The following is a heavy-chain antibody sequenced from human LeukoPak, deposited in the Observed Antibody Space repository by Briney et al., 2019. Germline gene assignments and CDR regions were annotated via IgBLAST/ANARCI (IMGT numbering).Heavy chain of an antibody. CDR2: ICGTGGST. Sequence: PGGSLRLSCAASGVTFSSYAMRWVRQAPGKGLEWVSVICGTGGSTYYAHSVKGRFTISRDNSKNTLYLQMNSLRADDTAVYYCAKAEGFSGYEHFDYWGQGTLVTVSS. CDR3: AKAEGFSGYEHFDY. D-gene: IGHD5-12*01. J-gene: IGHJ4*02. V-gene: IGHV3-23*01. CDR1: GVTFSSYA.